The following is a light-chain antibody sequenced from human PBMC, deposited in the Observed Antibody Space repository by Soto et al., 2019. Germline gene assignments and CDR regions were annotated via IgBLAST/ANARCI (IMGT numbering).Light chain of an antibody. CDR3: GEWYTSLSVVV. J-gene: IGLJ3*02. V-gene: IGLV1-51*01. Sequence: QSVLTQPPSVSAAPGQKVTISCSGGSSNMGRNYVSWYQQLPGTAPTLLIFDNDKRPSWIPDRFSGSRTGTSGTLAITGLQNGDEADYYCGEWYTSLSVVVFGGGTKLTVL. CDR2: DND. CDR1: SSNMGRNY.